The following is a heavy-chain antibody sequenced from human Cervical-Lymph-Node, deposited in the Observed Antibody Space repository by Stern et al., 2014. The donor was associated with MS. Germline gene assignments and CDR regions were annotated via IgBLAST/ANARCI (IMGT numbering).Heavy chain of an antibody. Sequence: VQLLESGGGVVQPGRSLRLSCAASGFTFSSSGMHWVRQAPGKGLEWLASIWYDGSNRYYADSMKGRFTISRDNSKNTLYLQMNSLRAEDTAVYYCAREGGNTAEYFQHWGQGTLVTVSS. CDR1: GFTFSSSG. J-gene: IGHJ1*01. D-gene: IGHD4-23*01. CDR3: AREGGNTAEYFQH. CDR2: IWYDGSNR. V-gene: IGHV3-33*01.